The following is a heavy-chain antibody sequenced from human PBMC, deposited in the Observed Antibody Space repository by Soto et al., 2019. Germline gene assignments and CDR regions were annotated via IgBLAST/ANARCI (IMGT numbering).Heavy chain of an antibody. D-gene: IGHD5-12*01. V-gene: IGHV3-66*01. CDR3: AARNIVAPY. CDR1: GFTVSSNY. Sequence: EVQLVESGGGLVQPGESLRLSCAASGFTVSSNYMSWVRQAPGKGLEWVSLIYSGGTTDYADSVKGRFTISRDNSKNTLYLQMNSRRAEDMAVYYCAARNIVAPYWGQGTLVTVSS. J-gene: IGHJ4*02. CDR2: IYSGGTT.